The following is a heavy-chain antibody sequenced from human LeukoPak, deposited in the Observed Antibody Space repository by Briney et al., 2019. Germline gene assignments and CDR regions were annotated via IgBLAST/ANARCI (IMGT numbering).Heavy chain of an antibody. Sequence: ASVKVSCKASGYTFTGYYMHWVRQAPGQGLEWMGWINPNSGGTNYAQKFQGRVTMTRDTSITTAYMELSSLRSEDTAVYYCARGVVVVNNWFDPWGQGTLVTVSS. CDR2: INPNSGGT. D-gene: IGHD3-22*01. J-gene: IGHJ5*02. V-gene: IGHV1-2*02. CDR3: ARGVVVVNNWFDP. CDR1: GYTFTGYY.